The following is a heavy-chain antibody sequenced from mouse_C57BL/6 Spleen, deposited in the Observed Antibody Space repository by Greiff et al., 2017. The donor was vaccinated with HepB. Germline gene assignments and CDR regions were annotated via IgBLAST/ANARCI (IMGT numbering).Heavy chain of an antibody. Sequence: QVQLQQPGAELVKPGASVKLSCKASGYTFTSYWMQWVKQRPGQGLEWIGEIDPSDSYTNYNQKFKGKATLTVDTSSSTAYMQLSSLTSEDSAVYYCARNYGSRAWYFDVWGTGTTVTVSS. D-gene: IGHD1-1*01. CDR3: ARNYGSRAWYFDV. V-gene: IGHV1-50*01. CDR1: GYTFTSYW. CDR2: IDPSDSYT. J-gene: IGHJ1*03.